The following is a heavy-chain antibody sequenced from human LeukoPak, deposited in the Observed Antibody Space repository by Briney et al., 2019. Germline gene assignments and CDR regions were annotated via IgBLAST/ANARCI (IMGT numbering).Heavy chain of an antibody. CDR3: ARGLRKAAAWSYYFDY. Sequence: ASVKVSCKASGYTFTSYDINWVRQATGQGLEWMGWMNPNSGNTGYAQKFQGRVTITRNTSISTAYMELSSLRSEDTAVYYCARGLRKAAAWSYYFDYWGQEPWSPSPQ. D-gene: IGHD6-13*01. CDR2: MNPNSGNT. V-gene: IGHV1-8*03. CDR1: GYTFTSYD. J-gene: IGHJ4*01.